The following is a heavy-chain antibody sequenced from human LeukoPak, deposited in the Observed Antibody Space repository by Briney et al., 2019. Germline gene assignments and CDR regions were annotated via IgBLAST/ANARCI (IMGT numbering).Heavy chain of an antibody. J-gene: IGHJ4*02. Sequence: GASVKVSCKASGYTFTSYGISWVRQAPGQGLEWMGWISAYNGNTNYAQKLQGRVTMTTDTSTSTAYMELRSLRSDDTAVYYCARDRGSIAAAGDLDYWGQGTLVTVSS. D-gene: IGHD6-13*01. CDR2: ISAYNGNT. CDR3: ARDRGSIAAAGDLDY. V-gene: IGHV1-18*01. CDR1: GYTFTSYG.